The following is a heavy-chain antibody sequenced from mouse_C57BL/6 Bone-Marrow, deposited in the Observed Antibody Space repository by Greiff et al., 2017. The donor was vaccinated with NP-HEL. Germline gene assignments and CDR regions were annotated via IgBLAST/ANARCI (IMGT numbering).Heavy chain of an antibody. CDR2: IDPENGDT. CDR3: TLLRRGSWFAY. Sequence: EVQVVESGAELVRPGASVKLSCTASGFNIKDDYMHWVKQRPEQGLEWIGWIDPENGDTEYASKFQGKATITADTSSNTAYLQLSSLTSEDTAVYYCTLLRRGSWFAYWGQGTLVTVSA. J-gene: IGHJ3*01. V-gene: IGHV14-4*01. D-gene: IGHD2-12*01. CDR1: GFNIKDDY.